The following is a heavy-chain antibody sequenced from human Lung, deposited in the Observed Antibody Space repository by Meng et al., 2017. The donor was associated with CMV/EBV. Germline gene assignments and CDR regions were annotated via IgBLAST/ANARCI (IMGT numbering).Heavy chain of an antibody. J-gene: IGHJ4*02. Sequence: TFSSYAISWVRPAPGQGLEWMGGIIPILGIANYAQKFQGRVTITADKSTSTAYMELSSLRSEDTAVYYCARGAHYDILTGYYTLFDYWGQGTLVTVSS. CDR1: TFSSYA. CDR3: ARGAHYDILTGYYTLFDY. D-gene: IGHD3-9*01. CDR2: IIPILGIA. V-gene: IGHV1-69*10.